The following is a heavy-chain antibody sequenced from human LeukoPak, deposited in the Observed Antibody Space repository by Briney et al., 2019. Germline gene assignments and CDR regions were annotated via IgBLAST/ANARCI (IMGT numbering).Heavy chain of an antibody. CDR1: GGSFSGYY. J-gene: IGHJ4*02. D-gene: IGHD6-13*01. V-gene: IGHV4-34*01. Sequence: KPSETLSLTCAVYGGSFSGYYWNWIRQPPGKGLEWIGEINHSGSTNYNPSLKSRVTISVDTSKNQFSLKLSSVTAADTAVYYCASEIPPGGAAAGPRHLWGQGTLVTVSS. CDR3: ASEIPPGGAAAGPRHL. CDR2: INHSGST.